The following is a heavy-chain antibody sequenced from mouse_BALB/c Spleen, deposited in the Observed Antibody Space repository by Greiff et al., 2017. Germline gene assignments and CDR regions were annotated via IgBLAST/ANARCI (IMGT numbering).Heavy chain of an antibody. CDR3: TRGVYYGGSFAY. D-gene: IGHD2-13*01. Sequence: QVQLQQPGAELVKPGASVKLSCKASGYTFTSYYMYWVKQRPGQGLEWIGGINPSNGGTNFNEKFKSKATLTVDKSSSTAYMQLSSLTSEDSAVYYCTRGVYYGGSFAYWGQGTLVTVSA. V-gene: IGHV1S81*02. J-gene: IGHJ3*01. CDR1: GYTFTSYY. CDR2: INPSNGGT.